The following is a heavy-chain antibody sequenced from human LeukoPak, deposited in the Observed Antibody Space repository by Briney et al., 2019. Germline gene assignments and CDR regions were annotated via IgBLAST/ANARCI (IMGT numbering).Heavy chain of an antibody. J-gene: IGHJ4*02. CDR3: AKADGSGSYRQDY. V-gene: IGHV3-23*01. CDR1: GFTFSGYP. CDR2: ISGSGGST. D-gene: IGHD3-10*01. Sequence: GGPLRLPVAAPGFTFSGYPLTGVPQAPGKGLEGVSAISGSGGSTYYADSVKGRFTISRDNSKNTLYLQMNSLRAEDTAVYYCAKADGSGSYRQDYWGQGTLVTVSS.